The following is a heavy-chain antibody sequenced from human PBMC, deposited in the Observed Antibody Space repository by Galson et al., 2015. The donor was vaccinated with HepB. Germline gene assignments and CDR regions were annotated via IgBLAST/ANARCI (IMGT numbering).Heavy chain of an antibody. CDR1: GFTFSSYS. D-gene: IGHD5-18*01. V-gene: IGHV3-21*01. CDR2: ISSSSSYI. Sequence: SLRLSCAASGFTFSSYSMNWVRQAPGKGLEWVSSISSSSSYIYYADSVKGRFTISRDNAKNSLYLQMNSLRAEDTAVYYCARDGHVDTAMVVFDYWGQGTLVTVSS. J-gene: IGHJ4*02. CDR3: ARDGHVDTAMVVFDY.